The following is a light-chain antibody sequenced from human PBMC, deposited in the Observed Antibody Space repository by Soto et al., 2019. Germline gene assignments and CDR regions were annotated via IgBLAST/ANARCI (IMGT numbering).Light chain of an antibody. J-gene: IGLJ1*01. CDR2: EVT. CDR1: SSVVGKYDL. V-gene: IGLV2-23*02. CDR3: CSYGLSRPYV. Sequence: QSVLAQPASVSGSPGQSITISCAGTSSVVGKYDLVSWYQQHPGKAPKLIIYEVTKRPSGVSNRFSGSKSGNAASLTISGLQTEDEADYYCCSYGLSRPYVFGPGTKVTVL.